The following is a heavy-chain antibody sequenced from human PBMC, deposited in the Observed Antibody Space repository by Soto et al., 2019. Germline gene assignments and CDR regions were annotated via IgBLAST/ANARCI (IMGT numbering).Heavy chain of an antibody. V-gene: IGHV4-4*02. CDR2: IYHSGST. J-gene: IGHJ6*02. CDR3: ARVSGSYYYAMDV. D-gene: IGHD1-26*01. CDR1: GGSISSSNW. Sequence: VQLQESGPGLVKPSGTLSLTCAVSGGSISSSNWWSWVRQPPGKGLEWIGEIYHSGSTNYNPSLKSRVTISVDKSKNQFSLKLSSVTAADAAVYSCARVSGSYYYAMDVWVQGTTGTVSS.